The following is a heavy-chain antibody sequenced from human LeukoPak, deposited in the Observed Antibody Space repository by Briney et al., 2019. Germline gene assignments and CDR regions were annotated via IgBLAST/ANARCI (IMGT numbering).Heavy chain of an antibody. J-gene: IGHJ4*02. D-gene: IGHD3-10*01. V-gene: IGHV3-23*01. CDR3: ARGITMVRGYFDY. CDR2: ISGSGGST. CDR1: GFTFSSYA. Sequence: PGGSLRLSCAASGFTFSSYAMSWVRQAPGKGLEWVSAISGSGGSTYYADSVKGRFTISRDNSKNTLYLQMNSLRAEDTAVYYCARGITMVRGYFDYWGQGTLVTVSS.